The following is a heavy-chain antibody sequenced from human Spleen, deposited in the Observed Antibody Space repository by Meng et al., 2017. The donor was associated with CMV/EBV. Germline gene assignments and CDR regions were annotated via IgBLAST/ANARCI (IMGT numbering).Heavy chain of an antibody. CDR3: ARVFLSGGSGSYYQLFDY. D-gene: IGHD3-10*01. CDR1: GFTFDDYA. V-gene: IGHV3-20*04. Sequence: GESLKISCAASGFTFDDYAMSWVRQAPGKGLEWVSGIYWSGGSTTYADSVKGRFTISRDNAKNSLYLQMNSLRAEDTALYYCARVFLSGGSGSYYQLFDYWGQGTLVTVSS. J-gene: IGHJ4*02. CDR2: IYWSGGST.